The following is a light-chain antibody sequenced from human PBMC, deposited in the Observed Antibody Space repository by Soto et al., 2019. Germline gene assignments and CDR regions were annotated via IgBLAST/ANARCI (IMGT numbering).Light chain of an antibody. V-gene: IGKV3-20*01. Sequence: IVLTQSPGTLSLSPGERATLSCRASQSVSSSYLAWYQQNRGQAPRLLIYGASSMAPGIPDRFGGSGSGTDFTLTISRLEPEDFAVYYCQQYGSSRWTFGQGTKVE. CDR2: GAS. CDR1: QSVSSSY. CDR3: QQYGSSRWT. J-gene: IGKJ1*01.